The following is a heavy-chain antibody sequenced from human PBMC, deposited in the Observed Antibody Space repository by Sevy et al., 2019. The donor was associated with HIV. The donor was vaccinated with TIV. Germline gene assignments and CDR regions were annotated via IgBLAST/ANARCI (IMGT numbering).Heavy chain of an antibody. CDR2: ISGSGGST. Sequence: GGSLRLSCAASGFTFSSYAMSWVRQAPGKGLEWVSAISGSGGSTYYADSVKGRFTISRDNSKNTLYLQMNSLRAEDTAVYYCAKSKVAARRGGGYYYYYGMDVWGQGTTVTVSS. CDR1: GFTFSSYA. D-gene: IGHD6-6*01. V-gene: IGHV3-23*01. CDR3: AKSKVAARRGGGYYYYYGMDV. J-gene: IGHJ6*02.